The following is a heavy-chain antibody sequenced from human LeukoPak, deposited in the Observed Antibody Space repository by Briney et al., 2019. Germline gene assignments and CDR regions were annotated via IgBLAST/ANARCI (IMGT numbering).Heavy chain of an antibody. V-gene: IGHV4-34*01. J-gene: IGHJ6*02. Sequence: SETLSLTCTVSGGSISGYYWSWIRQPPGKGLEWIGEIDHSGSTNYNPSLKSRVTISVDTSKNQFSLKVSSVTAADTAVYHCARGRLTVAYYYYGMDVWGPGTTVTVSS. CDR3: ARGRLTVAYYYYGMDV. D-gene: IGHD3-9*01. CDR1: GGSISGYY. CDR2: IDHSGST.